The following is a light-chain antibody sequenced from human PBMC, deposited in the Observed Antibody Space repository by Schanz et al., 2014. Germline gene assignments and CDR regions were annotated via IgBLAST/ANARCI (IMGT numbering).Light chain of an antibody. Sequence: EIVLTQSPGTLSLSPGERATLSCRASQSVNGRFLAWYQQKPGQAPRLLIYNASKRATGIPDRFSGSRSGTDFTLSISRLEPEDFAVYYCQQFGSSPLTFGAGTKVEIK. CDR2: NAS. CDR3: QQFGSSPLT. J-gene: IGKJ4*01. V-gene: IGKV3-20*01. CDR1: QSVNGRF.